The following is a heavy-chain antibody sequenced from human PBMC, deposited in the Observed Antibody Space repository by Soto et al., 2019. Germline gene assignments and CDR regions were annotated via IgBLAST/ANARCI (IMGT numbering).Heavy chain of an antibody. CDR3: AIRDDSSGYQAPDI. CDR2: FDPEDGET. CDR1: GYTLTELS. J-gene: IGHJ3*02. V-gene: IGHV1-24*01. Sequence: ASVKVSCKVSGYTLTELSMHWVRQAPGKGLEWMGGFDPEDGETIYAQKFQGRVTMTEDTSTDTAYMELSSLRSEDTAVYYCAIRDDSSGYQAPDIWGQGKMVTVSS. D-gene: IGHD3-22*01.